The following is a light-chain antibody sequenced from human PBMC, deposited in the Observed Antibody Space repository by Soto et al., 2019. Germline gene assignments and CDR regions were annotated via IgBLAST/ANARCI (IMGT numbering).Light chain of an antibody. Sequence: DIQMTQSPSSLSASVGDRVTITCQASQDISNNLHWYQLKPGKPPKLLIYDASNLETGVPSRFSGSGSGSDFTFTISNLQPEDVATNYCQQYDDLTRTFSQGTKLQIK. CDR2: DAS. CDR1: QDISNN. J-gene: IGKJ2*01. CDR3: QQYDDLTRT. V-gene: IGKV1-33*01.